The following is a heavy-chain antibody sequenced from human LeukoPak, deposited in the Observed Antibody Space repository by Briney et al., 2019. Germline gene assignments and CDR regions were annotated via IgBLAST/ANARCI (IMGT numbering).Heavy chain of an antibody. CDR1: GGTFSSYA. V-gene: IGHV1-69*13. CDR2: IIPIFGTA. J-gene: IGHJ4*02. D-gene: IGHD3-22*01. CDR3: ARDRRLITMIVVVKEYYFDY. Sequence: GASVKVSCKASGGTFSSYAISWVRQAPGQGLEWMGGIIPIFGTANYAQKFQGRVTITADESTSTAYMELRSLRSDDTAVYYCARDRRLITMIVVVKEYYFDYWGQGTLVTVSS.